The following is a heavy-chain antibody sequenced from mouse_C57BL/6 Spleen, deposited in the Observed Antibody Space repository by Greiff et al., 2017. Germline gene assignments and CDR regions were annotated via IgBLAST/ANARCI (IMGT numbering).Heavy chain of an antibody. J-gene: IGHJ2*01. CDR2: ISSGSSTI. CDR1: GFTFSDYG. Sequence: EVKLMESGGGLVKPGGSLKLSCEASGFTFSDYGMHWVRQAPEKGLEWVAYISSGSSTIYYADTVKGRFTISRDNAKNTLFLQMTSLRSEDTAMYYCARSSPFDYWGQGTTLTVSS. D-gene: IGHD1-1*01. V-gene: IGHV5-17*01. CDR3: ARSSPFDY.